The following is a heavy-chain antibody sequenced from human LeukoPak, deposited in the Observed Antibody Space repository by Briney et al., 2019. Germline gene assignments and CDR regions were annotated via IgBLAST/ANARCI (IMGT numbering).Heavy chain of an antibody. Sequence: GGSLRLSCVASGFTFSSYWMSWVRQAPGKGLEWVANIKEDGSEKYYVDSVKGRFTISRDNAKKSLYLQMDSLRAEDTAVYYCATHGYSELRYFDWSTNEWGQGTLVTVSS. D-gene: IGHD3-9*01. V-gene: IGHV3-7*01. J-gene: IGHJ4*02. CDR3: ATHGYSELRYFDWSTNE. CDR1: GFTFSSYW. CDR2: IKEDGSEK.